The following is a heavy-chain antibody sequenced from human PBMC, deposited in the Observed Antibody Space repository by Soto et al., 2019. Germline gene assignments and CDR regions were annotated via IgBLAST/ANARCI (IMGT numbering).Heavy chain of an antibody. CDR3: ARGHYYYGSGEHWFDP. CDR1: GGSFSGYY. Sequence: PSETLSLTCAVYGGSFSGYYWSWIRQPPGKGLEWIGEINHSGSTNYNPSLKSRVTISVDTSKNQFSLKLSSVTAADTAVYYCARGHYYYGSGEHWFDPWGQATLVTVSS. CDR2: INHSGST. J-gene: IGHJ5*02. V-gene: IGHV4-34*01. D-gene: IGHD3-10*01.